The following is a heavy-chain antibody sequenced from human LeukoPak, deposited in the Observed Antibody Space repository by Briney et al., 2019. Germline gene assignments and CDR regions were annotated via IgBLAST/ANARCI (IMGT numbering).Heavy chain of an antibody. CDR1: GFSFTSYW. V-gene: IGHV5-51*01. J-gene: IGHJ4*02. D-gene: IGHD2-15*01. CDR2: IYPGDSDT. CDR3: ARRKNIVVVVAATQYYFDY. Sequence: GESLKISCMGSGFSFTSYWVGWVRQMPGKGLEWMGIIYPGDSDTRYSPSFQGQVTISADKSISTAYLQWSSLKASDTAMYYCARRKNIVVVVAATQYYFDYWGQGTLVTVSS.